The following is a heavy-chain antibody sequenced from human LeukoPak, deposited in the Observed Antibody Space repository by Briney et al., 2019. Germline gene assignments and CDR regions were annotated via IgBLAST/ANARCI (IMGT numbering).Heavy chain of an antibody. J-gene: IGHJ6*03. D-gene: IGHD2-2*01. CDR1: GYSFTSYW. CDR3: ARLRGVPAKYSYYYYYMDV. V-gene: IGHV5-51*01. Sequence: GESLKISCKGSGYSFTSYWIGWVRQMPGKGLEWMGIIYPGDSDTRYSPSFQGQVTISADKSISTAYLQWSSLKASDTAMYYCARLRGVPAKYSYYYYYMDVWGKGTTVTISS. CDR2: IYPGDSDT.